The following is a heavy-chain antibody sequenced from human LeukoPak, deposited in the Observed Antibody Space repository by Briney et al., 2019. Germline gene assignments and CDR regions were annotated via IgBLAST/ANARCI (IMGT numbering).Heavy chain of an antibody. CDR3: ARRGYYYPGDAFDI. J-gene: IGHJ3*02. V-gene: IGHV4-28*01. D-gene: IGHD3-22*01. CDR1: GYSISTSNW. Sequence: SETVSLTCAVSGYSISTSNWWGWIRQSPGKGLEWIGYIYYTGSTYYNPSLKSRVTMSVDTSKNQFSLKLSSVTAADTAVYYCARRGYYYPGDAFDIWGQGTMVTVSS. CDR2: IYYTGST.